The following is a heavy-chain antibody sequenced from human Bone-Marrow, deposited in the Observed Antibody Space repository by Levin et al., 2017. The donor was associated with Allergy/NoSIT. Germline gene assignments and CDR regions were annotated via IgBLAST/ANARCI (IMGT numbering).Heavy chain of an antibody. CDR3: ASLSGYTYGYGGFDI. V-gene: IGHV4-61*02. Sequence: SQTLSLTCTVSGGSIYSGSHYWTWIRQPAGKGLEWIGRIYTSGSPSYNPSLKSRVTISLDTSTNQFSLRLTSVTAADTAVYYCASLSGYTYGYGGFDIWGQGTKVTVSS. J-gene: IGHJ3*02. CDR2: IYTSGSP. CDR1: GGSIYSGSHY. D-gene: IGHD5-18*01.